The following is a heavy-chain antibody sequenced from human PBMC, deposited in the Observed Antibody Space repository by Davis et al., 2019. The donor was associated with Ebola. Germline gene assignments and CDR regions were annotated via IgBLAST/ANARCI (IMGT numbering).Heavy chain of an antibody. Sequence: LRLSCAVSGGSISSGDYFWTWIRQPPGKGLEWIGYIYHSGSTYYNPSLKSRVTISVDRSKNQFSLKLSSVTAADTAVYYCASLDWNGGRGDYYFDYWGQGTLVTVSS. J-gene: IGHJ4*02. CDR3: ASLDWNGGRGDYYFDY. CDR2: IYHSGST. D-gene: IGHD1-1*01. CDR1: GGSISSGDYF. V-gene: IGHV4-30-2*01.